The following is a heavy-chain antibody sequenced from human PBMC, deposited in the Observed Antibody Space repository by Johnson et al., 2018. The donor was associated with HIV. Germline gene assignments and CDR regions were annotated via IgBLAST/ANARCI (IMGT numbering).Heavy chain of an antibody. J-gene: IGHJ3*02. CDR2: IYSGGST. V-gene: IGHV3-66*02. CDR1: GFTVSSNY. D-gene: IGHD6-6*01. Sequence: CAASGFTVSSNYMSWVRQAPGKGLEWVSVIYSGGSTYYADSVKGRFTISRDNSKNTLYLQMNSLRAEDTAVYYCARASSIAARGADAFDIWGQGTMVTVSS. CDR3: ARASSIAARGADAFDI.